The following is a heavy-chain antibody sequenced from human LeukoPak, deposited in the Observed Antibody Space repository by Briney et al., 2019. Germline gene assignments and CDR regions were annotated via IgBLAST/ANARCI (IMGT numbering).Heavy chain of an antibody. CDR3: AVQMFLV. D-gene: IGHD3-10*02. CDR2: VRPGDGDP. CDR1: GYTFSDYT. Sequence: ASVKVSCKASGYTFSDYTIYWVQQAPGQGLEWMGHVRPGDGDPVYGEKFQGRVTLTTDTSRDTVYMELSSLTSEDSPLYFYAVQMFLVWGQGSLVTVSS. J-gene: IGHJ1*01. V-gene: IGHV1-69-2*01.